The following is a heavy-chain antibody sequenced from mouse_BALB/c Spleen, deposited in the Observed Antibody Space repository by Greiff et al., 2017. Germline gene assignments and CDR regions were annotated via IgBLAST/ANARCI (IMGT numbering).Heavy chain of an antibody. CDR1: GYAFTNYL. J-gene: IGHJ3*01. CDR2: INPGSGGT. Sequence: VQLQQSGAELVRPGTSVKVSCKASGYAFTNYLIEWVKQRPGQGLEWIGVINPGSGGTNYNEKFKGKATLTADKSSSTAYMQLSSLTSDDSAVYFCARSDGYYVFAYWGQGTLVTVSA. D-gene: IGHD2-3*01. V-gene: IGHV1-54*01. CDR3: ARSDGYYVFAY.